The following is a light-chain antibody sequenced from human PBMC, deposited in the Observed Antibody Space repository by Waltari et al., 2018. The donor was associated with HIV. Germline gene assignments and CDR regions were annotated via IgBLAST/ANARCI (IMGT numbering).Light chain of an antibody. CDR3: MQPLQTPRT. Sequence: EIVMTQSPLFLPVTPGEPASISCRSSQIILYSNVQNYLDWYLHNPGQSPQLLIYLVSYRASGVPDRFSGSGSGTDFTLKISRVEAADVGVYYCMQPLQTPRTFGQGTKVEIK. J-gene: IGKJ1*01. CDR2: LVS. V-gene: IGKV2-28*01. CDR1: QIILYSNVQNY.